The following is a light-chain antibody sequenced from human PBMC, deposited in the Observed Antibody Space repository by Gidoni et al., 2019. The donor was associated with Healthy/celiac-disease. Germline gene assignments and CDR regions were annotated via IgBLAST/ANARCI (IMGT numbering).Light chain of an antibody. J-gene: IGKJ3*01. CDR3: MQALQTPIFT. CDR2: LGS. CDR1: QSLLHINRDHY. V-gene: IGKV2-28*01. Sequence: IVMRTSPLSLPVTPGEPASISSRSSQSLLHINRDHYLDWYLQKPGKSPQLLIYLGSNRVSGVPDRFSGSGSGTDFTLKISRVEAEDVGVYYCMQALQTPIFTFGPGTKVDIK.